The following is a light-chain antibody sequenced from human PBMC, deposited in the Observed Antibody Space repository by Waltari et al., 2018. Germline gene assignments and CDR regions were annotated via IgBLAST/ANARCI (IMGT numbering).Light chain of an antibody. Sequence: SGRASQRVNGTLAGYQQNPGQAPRLLNCGASIRATGIPDRFSGRWSGKDFGVTFCRLEPEDFAVYCCQHYVRLPVTFDQVTRVEIK. CDR1: QRVNGT. CDR2: GAS. CDR3: QHYVRLPVT. V-gene: IGKV3-20*01. J-gene: IGKJ1*01.